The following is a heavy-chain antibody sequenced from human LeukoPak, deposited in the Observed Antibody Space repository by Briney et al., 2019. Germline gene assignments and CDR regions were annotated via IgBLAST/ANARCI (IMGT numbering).Heavy chain of an antibody. CDR3: ARVRGGYCSGGSCYSAFDI. Sequence: PGGSLRLSCAASGFTFSSHWMHWVRQAPGKGLVWVSRINGDRSSTSYADSVKGRFTISRDNAKNTLYLQMNSLRAEDTAVYYCARVRGGYCSGGSCYSAFDIWGQGTMVTVSS. D-gene: IGHD2-15*01. V-gene: IGHV3-74*01. CDR2: INGDRSST. J-gene: IGHJ3*02. CDR1: GFTFSSHW.